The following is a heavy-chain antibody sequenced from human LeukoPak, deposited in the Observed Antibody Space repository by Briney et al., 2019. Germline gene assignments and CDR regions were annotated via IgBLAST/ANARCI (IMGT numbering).Heavy chain of an antibody. V-gene: IGHV4-59*01. D-gene: IGHD3-16*01. CDR1: GGSISSYY. CDR3: ARETSQKGAHYMDV. Sequence: SETLSLTCTVSGGSISSYYWSWIRQPPGKGLEWIGYIYYSGSTSYKPSLKSRVTISVDTSKNQFSLKLRSVTAADTAVYYCARETSQKGAHYMDVWGKGTTVTISS. CDR2: IYYSGST. J-gene: IGHJ6*03.